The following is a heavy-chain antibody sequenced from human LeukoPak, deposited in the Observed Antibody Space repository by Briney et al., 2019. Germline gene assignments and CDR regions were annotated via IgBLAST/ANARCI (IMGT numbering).Heavy chain of an antibody. J-gene: IGHJ4*02. CDR1: GFTFDRFT. D-gene: IGHD2-21*02. CDR3: AKEVDCPSDCLFFHS. V-gene: IGHV3-43*01. Sequence: GGSLRLSCAASGFTFDRFTIHWVRQTPGKGLEWVSLINRRGHTFYADSVKGRFTISRDNSRNSVFLQMSSLRPEDIALYHCAKEVDCPSDCLFFHSWGQGTLVTVSS. CDR2: INRRGHT.